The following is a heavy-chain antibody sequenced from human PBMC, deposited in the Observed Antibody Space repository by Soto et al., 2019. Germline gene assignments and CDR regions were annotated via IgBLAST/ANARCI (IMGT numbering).Heavy chain of an antibody. CDR1: GGTFSSYA. Sequence: GASVKVSCKASGGTFSSYAISWVRQAPGQGLEWMGGIIPIFGTANYAQKFQGRVTITADKSTSTAYMELSSLRSEDTAVYYCAGPSLGYCSSTSCYTKGYYYYGMDVWGQGTTVTVSS. CDR3: AGPSLGYCSSTSCYTKGYYYYGMDV. CDR2: IIPIFGTA. J-gene: IGHJ6*02. V-gene: IGHV1-69*06. D-gene: IGHD2-2*02.